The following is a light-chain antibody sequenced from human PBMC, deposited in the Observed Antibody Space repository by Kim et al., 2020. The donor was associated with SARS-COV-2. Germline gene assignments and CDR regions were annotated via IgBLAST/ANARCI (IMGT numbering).Light chain of an antibody. J-gene: IGKJ1*01. CDR1: QSVLYTSNNRNY. Sequence: ATINCKSSQSVLYTSNNRNYLAWYQQKPGQPPKLLIYWASTRESGVPDRFSGSGSGTDFTLTISSLQAEDVAVYYCQQYSISPPTFGQGTKVDIK. CDR3: QQYSISPPT. V-gene: IGKV4-1*01. CDR2: WAS.